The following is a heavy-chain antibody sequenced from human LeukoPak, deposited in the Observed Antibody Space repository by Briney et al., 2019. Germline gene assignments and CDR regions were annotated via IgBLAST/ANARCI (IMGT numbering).Heavy chain of an antibody. CDR2: IKTDGSGT. CDR1: GFTFSSYG. V-gene: IGHV3-74*01. Sequence: GGSLRLSCAASGFTFSSYGMHWVRQAPGKGLVWVSRIKTDGSGTDYADSVKGRFTISRDNAKNTMYLQMNSLRAEDTAVYYCARGVSGTGPDIWGLGTMVTVSS. CDR3: ARGVSGTGPDI. D-gene: IGHD5/OR15-5a*01. J-gene: IGHJ3*02.